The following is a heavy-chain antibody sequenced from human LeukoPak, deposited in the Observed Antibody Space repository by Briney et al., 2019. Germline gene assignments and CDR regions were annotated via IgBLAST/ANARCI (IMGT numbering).Heavy chain of an antibody. CDR1: GGSISSYY. CDR3: AKGHKENTLDAFDI. Sequence: SETLSLTCTVSGGSISSYYWSWIRQSAGKGLEWIGRIYTDGNTNYNPSLKSRVTLSVDTSKNQFSLILTSVTAADTAVYYCAKGHKENTLDAFDIWGQGTMVTVSS. D-gene: IGHD2/OR15-2a*01. CDR2: IYTDGNT. V-gene: IGHV4-4*07. J-gene: IGHJ3*02.